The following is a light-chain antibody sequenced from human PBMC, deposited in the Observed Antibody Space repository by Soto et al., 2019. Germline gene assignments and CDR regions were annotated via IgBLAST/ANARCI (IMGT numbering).Light chain of an antibody. V-gene: IGKV3D-15*01. CDR3: QQYHSWPPRT. Sequence: EIVLTQSPGTLSLSPGARATLSCRASQSVDRNYLAWYQHKPGQAPRLLIYGASTRAPGIPARFSGSGSGTEFTLTISSLQSEDFAVYYCQQYHSWPPRTFGQGTKVDIK. CDR1: QSVDRNY. J-gene: IGKJ1*01. CDR2: GAS.